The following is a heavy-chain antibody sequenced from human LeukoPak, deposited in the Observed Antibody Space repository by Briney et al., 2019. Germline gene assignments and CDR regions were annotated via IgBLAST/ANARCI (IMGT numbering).Heavy chain of an antibody. CDR1: GFTISDYG. CDR3: GRDPNGDYLGAFEF. D-gene: IGHD4-17*01. J-gene: IGHJ3*01. CDR2: SRSGGANN. Sequence: SGGSLILSCASSGFTISDYGLVWVRQAPGKGLEWDSGSRSGGANNFYADAVKGRFTISRDNSKNTLYLQMNSLRADDTAVYYCGRDPNGDYLGAFEFWGHGTTVIVSS. V-gene: IGHV3-23*01.